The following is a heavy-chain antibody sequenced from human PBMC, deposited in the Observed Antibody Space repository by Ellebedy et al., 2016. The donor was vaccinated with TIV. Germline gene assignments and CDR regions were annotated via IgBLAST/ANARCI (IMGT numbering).Heavy chain of an antibody. J-gene: IGHJ4*02. CDR3: AKGSVWELLLTCFDY. D-gene: IGHD1-26*01. Sequence: GESLKISCAASGFTFSSYWMHWVRQAPGKGLVWFSRINSDGSSTSCADSVKGRFTISRDNAKNTLYLQMNSLSVEDTAVYYCAKGSVWELLLTCFDYWGQGTLVTVSS. CDR2: INSDGSST. CDR1: GFTFSSYW. V-gene: IGHV3-74*01.